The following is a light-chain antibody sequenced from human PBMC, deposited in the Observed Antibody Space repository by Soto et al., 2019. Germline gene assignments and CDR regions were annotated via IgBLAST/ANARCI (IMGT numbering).Light chain of an antibody. J-gene: IGKJ2*01. CDR1: QGITHY. Sequence: IQMTQSPSSLSASVGDRVTITCRASQGITHYLGWYQQKPGKAPKRLIFDVSTLQSGVPSRFSGSGSGTQFTLTTSNLQPEDFATYYCLQHETYPRAFGQGTKLEL. CDR2: DVS. CDR3: LQHETYPRA. V-gene: IGKV1-17*02.